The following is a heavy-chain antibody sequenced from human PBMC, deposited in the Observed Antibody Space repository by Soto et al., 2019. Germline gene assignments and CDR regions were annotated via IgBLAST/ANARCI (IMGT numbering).Heavy chain of an antibody. V-gene: IGHV4-4*02. CDR3: ASSDYYGSASH. CDR1: GGSITSNW. D-gene: IGHD3-10*01. Sequence: SETLSLTCAVSGGSITSNWWSWVRQPPGKGLEWIGEIYHNGRFNYNPSLRSRLTISIDKSKNQLSLKLTSVTAADTAVYYCASSDYYGSASHWGQGTQVTVSS. J-gene: IGHJ4*02. CDR2: IYHNGRF.